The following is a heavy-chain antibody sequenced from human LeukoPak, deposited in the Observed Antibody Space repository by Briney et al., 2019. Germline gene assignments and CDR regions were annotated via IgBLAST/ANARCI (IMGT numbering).Heavy chain of an antibody. CDR3: ARERQWLDRGAFDI. CDR1: GYTFTSYG. D-gene: IGHD6-19*01. CDR2: ISAYNGNT. V-gene: IGHV1-18*01. J-gene: IGHJ3*02. Sequence: ASVKVSCKAYGYTFTSYGSSWVRQAPGQGLEWTGWISAYNGNTNYAQKLQGRVTMTTDTSTSTAYMELRSLRSDDTAVYYCARERQWLDRGAFDIWGQGTMVTVSS.